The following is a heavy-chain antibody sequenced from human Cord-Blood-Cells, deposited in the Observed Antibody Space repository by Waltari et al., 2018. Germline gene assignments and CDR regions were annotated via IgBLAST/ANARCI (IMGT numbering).Heavy chain of an antibody. J-gene: IGHJ1*01. D-gene: IGHD6-6*01. CDR2: IWYDGSNK. Sequence: QVQLVESGGGVVQPGRSLRLSCAASGFTFSSYGMHWVRQAPGKGLEWVAVIWYDGSNKYYADSVKGRFTISRDNSKNTLYLQMNSLRAEDTAVYYCARDSSSLKMAYFQHWGQGTLVTVSS. CDR1: GFTFSSYG. V-gene: IGHV3-33*01. CDR3: ARDSSSLKMAYFQH.